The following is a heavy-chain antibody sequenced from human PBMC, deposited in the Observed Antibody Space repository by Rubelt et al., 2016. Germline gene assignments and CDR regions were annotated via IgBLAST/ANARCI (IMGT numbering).Heavy chain of an antibody. V-gene: IGHV3-23*01. CDR2: ISGSGGST. D-gene: IGHD3-22*01. J-gene: IGHJ4*02. CDR1: GFAFSSYA. Sequence: EVQLLESGGGLVQPGGSLRLSCAASGFAFSSYAMSWVRQAPGKGLEWVSAISGSGGSTYYADSVKGRFTISRENSKNTLYLQMNSLRAGDTAIYYCAKERRIGMIVVVITSFDSWGQGILVTVTS. CDR3: AKERRIGMIVVVITSFDS.